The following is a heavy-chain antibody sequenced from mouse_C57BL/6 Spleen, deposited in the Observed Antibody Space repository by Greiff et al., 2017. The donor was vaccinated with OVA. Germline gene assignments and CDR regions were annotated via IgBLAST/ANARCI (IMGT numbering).Heavy chain of an antibody. D-gene: IGHD4-1*01. CDR3: AREGTGTRGYVDY. CDR1: GYTFTSYW. V-gene: IGHV1-69*01. Sequence: VQLQQPGAELVMPGASVKLSCKASGYTFTSYWMHWVKQRPGQGLEWIGEIDPSDSYTNYNQKFKGKSTLTVDKSSSTAYMQLSSLTSEDSAVYYCAREGTGTRGYVDYWGQGTTLTVSS. CDR2: IDPSDSYT. J-gene: IGHJ2*01.